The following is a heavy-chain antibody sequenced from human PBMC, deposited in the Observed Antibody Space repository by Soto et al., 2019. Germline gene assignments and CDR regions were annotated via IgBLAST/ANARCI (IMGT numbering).Heavy chain of an antibody. D-gene: IGHD6-6*01. J-gene: IGHJ4*02. CDR3: ALVVSYSSYGAH. CDR1: GYTFTSYY. V-gene: IGHV1-46*01. Sequence: ASVKVSCKASGYTFTSYYIHWVRQAPGQGREWVGRINPSGGNTSYAQKFQGRVTLTRDTSTSTAYMELSSLRSEDTAVYYCALVVSYSSYGAHWGQGXLVTVSS. CDR2: INPSGGNT.